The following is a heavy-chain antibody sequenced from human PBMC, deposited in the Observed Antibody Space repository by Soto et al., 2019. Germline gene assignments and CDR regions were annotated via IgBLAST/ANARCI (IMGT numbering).Heavy chain of an antibody. J-gene: IGHJ6*02. CDR3: AKDAGSYYYYGMDV. CDR1: GFTFSSYG. Sequence: QVQLVESGGGVVQPGRSLTLSCAASGFTFSSYGMHWVRQAPGKGLEWVAVISYDGSNKYYADSVKGRFTISRDNSKNTLYLQMNSLRAEDTAVYYCAKDAGSYYYYGMDVWGQGTTVTVSS. V-gene: IGHV3-30*18. D-gene: IGHD3-10*01. CDR2: ISYDGSNK.